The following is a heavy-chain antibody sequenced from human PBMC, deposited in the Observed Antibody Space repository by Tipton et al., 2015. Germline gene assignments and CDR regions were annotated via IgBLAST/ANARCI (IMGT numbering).Heavy chain of an antibody. Sequence: TLSLTCAVSGGSFNIYHWNWIRQPPGKGLEWIGEINHSGRTNYNPSLKSRVTLSVDTSKNQFSLRLSSVTAADTAVYYCARGVLTAARPRPLDSWGQGTLVPVSS. CDR2: INHSGRT. V-gene: IGHV4-34*01. CDR3: ARGVLTAARPRPLDS. CDR1: GGSFNIYH. J-gene: IGHJ4*02. D-gene: IGHD6-6*01.